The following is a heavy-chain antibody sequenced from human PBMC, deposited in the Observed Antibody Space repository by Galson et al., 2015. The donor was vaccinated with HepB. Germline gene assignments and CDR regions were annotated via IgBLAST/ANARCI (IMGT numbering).Heavy chain of an antibody. Sequence: SLRLSCAASGFTFSSYAMHWVRQAPGKGLEWVAVISYDGSNKYYADSVKGRFTISRDNSKNTLYLQMNSLRAEDTAVYYCAREEVPAARYYYYGMDVWGQGTTVTVSS. CDR2: ISYDGSNK. J-gene: IGHJ6*02. CDR3: AREEVPAARYYYYGMDV. V-gene: IGHV3-30-3*01. CDR1: GFTFSSYA. D-gene: IGHD2-2*01.